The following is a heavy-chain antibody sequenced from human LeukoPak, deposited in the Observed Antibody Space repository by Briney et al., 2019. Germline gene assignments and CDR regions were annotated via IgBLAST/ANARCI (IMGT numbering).Heavy chain of an antibody. CDR2: IYPGDSDT. CDR1: GYSFTSYW. Sequence: GESLKISCKGSGYSFTSYWIGWVRQMPGKGLEWMGIIYPGDSDTRYSPSFQGQVTISADKSISTAYLQWSSLKASDTAMYYCARLPLTDNFPPRFDPWGQGTLVTVSS. D-gene: IGHD7-27*01. V-gene: IGHV5-51*01. CDR3: ARLPLTDNFPPRFDP. J-gene: IGHJ5*02.